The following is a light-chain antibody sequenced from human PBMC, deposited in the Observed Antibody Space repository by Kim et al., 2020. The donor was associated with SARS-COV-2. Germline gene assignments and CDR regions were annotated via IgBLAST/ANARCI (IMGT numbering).Light chain of an antibody. Sequence: TVLTQSPATLSLSPGDRATLSCRASQSIGSSYLAWYQKKPGQAPRLLIHGSSNRASGVPDRFEGTGSGTDFTLTVSRLEPEDFAVYYCQQYNISPWTFGQGTRVEFK. CDR2: GSS. CDR3: QQYNISPWT. CDR1: QSIGSSY. V-gene: IGKV3-20*01. J-gene: IGKJ1*01.